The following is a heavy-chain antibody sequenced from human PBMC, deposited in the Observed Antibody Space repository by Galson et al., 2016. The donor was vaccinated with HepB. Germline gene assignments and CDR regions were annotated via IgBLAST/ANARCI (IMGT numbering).Heavy chain of an antibody. CDR2: IYNSGST. CDR3: ARDPVVADTPGGFDY. Sequence: TLSLTCTVSGGSISSGGYYWSWIRQHPGKGLEWIGYIYNSGSTYYKPSLKSRLTISLDTSKNQVSLRLSSVTAADTAVYYCARDPVVADTPGGFDYWGQGTLVTVSS. D-gene: IGHD2-2*01. V-gene: IGHV4-31*03. CDR1: GGSISSGGYY. J-gene: IGHJ4*02.